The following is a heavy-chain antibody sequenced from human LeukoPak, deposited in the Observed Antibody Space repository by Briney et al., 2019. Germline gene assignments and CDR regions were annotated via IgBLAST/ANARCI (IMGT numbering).Heavy chain of an antibody. CDR3: ARDNYGVSLFDS. D-gene: IGHD4-17*01. CDR1: GFTFSTYT. CDR2: ISYDGNNI. V-gene: IGHV3-30*01. J-gene: IGHJ4*02. Sequence: AGRSLRLSCAASGFTFSTYTMHWVRQAPGKGLEWLAVISYDGNNIFYVDSVKGRFTISRDNSKNTLYLQLNSLRSEDTAVYYCARDNYGVSLFDSWGQGTLVTVSS.